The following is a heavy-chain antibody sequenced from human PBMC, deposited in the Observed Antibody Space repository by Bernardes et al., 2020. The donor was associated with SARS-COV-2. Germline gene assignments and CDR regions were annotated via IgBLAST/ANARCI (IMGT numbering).Heavy chain of an antibody. CDR1: GYTFTDYY. Sequence: ASVKVSCVASGYTFTDYYVHWVRQAPGQGLEWMGWIYPKSGDTNFAQNFRGRVTMTRDTSISTAYMELTRLSSDDTAVYYCASVTWSQRDGFDIWGQGTMVTVSS. D-gene: IGHD3-16*01. J-gene: IGHJ3*02. V-gene: IGHV1-2*02. CDR2: IYPKSGDT. CDR3: ASVTWSQRDGFDI.